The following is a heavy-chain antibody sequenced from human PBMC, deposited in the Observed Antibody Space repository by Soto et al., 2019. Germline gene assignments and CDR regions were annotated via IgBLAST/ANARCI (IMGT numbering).Heavy chain of an antibody. J-gene: IGHJ6*02. CDR1: GYTFTSYG. D-gene: IGHD5-18*01. CDR2: ISAYNGNT. V-gene: IGHV1-18*01. Sequence: QVQLVQSGAEVKKPGASVKVSCKASGYTFTSYGISWVRQDPGQGLEWMGWISAYNGNTNYAKKLQGRVNMTTHTSTSTAYIELRSLRSADTAVYYFATVKYSPPYYYYYGIDVWGQWTTVTVSS. CDR3: ATVKYSPPYYYYYGIDV.